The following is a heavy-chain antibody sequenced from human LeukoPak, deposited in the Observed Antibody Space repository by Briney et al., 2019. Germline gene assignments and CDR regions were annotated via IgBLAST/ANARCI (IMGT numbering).Heavy chain of an antibody. CDR1: GGSISSSNW. CDR3: AREFGHSSSWYYFDY. V-gene: IGHV4-4*02. CDR2: IYHSGST. D-gene: IGHD6-13*01. J-gene: IGHJ4*02. Sequence: SETLSLTCAVSGGSISSSNWWSWVRQPPGKGLEWIGEIYHSGSTNYNPSLKSRVTISVDKSKNQFSLKLSSVTAADTAVYYCAREFGHSSSWYYFDYWGQGTLVTVSS.